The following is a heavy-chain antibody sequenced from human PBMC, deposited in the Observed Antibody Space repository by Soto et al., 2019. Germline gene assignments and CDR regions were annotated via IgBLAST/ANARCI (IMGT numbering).Heavy chain of an antibody. Sequence: PSETLSLTCSVSGGSISNNFYYWNWIRKSPGKDLEWIGYISNSGDTAYTPSLNSRGNISLDKPKNQFSLKLSSVTSADAAIYYCTRPFSYGSGKYANDLWGQVTKVT. V-gene: IGHV4-39*01. J-gene: IGHJ3*01. CDR3: TRPFSYGSGKYANDL. CDR2: ISNSGDT. D-gene: IGHD3-10*01. CDR1: GGSISNNFYY.